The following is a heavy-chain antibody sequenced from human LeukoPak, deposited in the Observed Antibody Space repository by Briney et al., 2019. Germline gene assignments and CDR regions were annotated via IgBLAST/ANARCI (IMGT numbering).Heavy chain of an antibody. J-gene: IGHJ3*02. V-gene: IGHV4-34*01. D-gene: IGHD3-16*01. CDR2: INHSGST. CDR1: GGSFSGYY. CDR3: ARGVRDYVFDAFNI. Sequence: SETLSLTCAVYGGSFSGYYWSWIRQPPGKGLEWIGEINHSGSTNYNPSLKSRVTISVDTSKNQFSLKLTSVTAADTSVYYCARGVRDYVFDAFNIWGPGTMVTVSS.